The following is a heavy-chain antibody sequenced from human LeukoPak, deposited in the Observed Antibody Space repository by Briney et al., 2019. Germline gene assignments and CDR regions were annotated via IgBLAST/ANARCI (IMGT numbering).Heavy chain of an antibody. Sequence: ASVKVSCKASGGTFSSYAISWVRQAPGQGLEWMGGIIPIFGTANYAQKFKGRVTITADKSTSTAYMELSSLRSEDTAVYYCAREAYYGSGSSVLPLGHYYYYMDVWGKGTTVTVSS. J-gene: IGHJ6*03. V-gene: IGHV1-69*06. D-gene: IGHD3-10*01. CDR1: GGTFSSYA. CDR2: IIPIFGTA. CDR3: AREAYYGSGSSVLPLGHYYYYMDV.